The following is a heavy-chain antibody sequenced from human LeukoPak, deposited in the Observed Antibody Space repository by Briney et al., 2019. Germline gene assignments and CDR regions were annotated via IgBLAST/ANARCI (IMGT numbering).Heavy chain of an antibody. J-gene: IGHJ6*03. D-gene: IGHD6-13*01. CDR2: INPSGGST. CDR1: GYTFTSYY. Sequence: ASVKVSCKASGYTFTSYYMHWVRQAPGQGLEWMGIINPSGGSTSYAQKFQGRVTMTRDMSTSTVYMELSSLRSEDTAVYYCARRAPYSSSWLNYYYYYMDVWGKGTTVTISS. V-gene: IGHV1-46*01. CDR3: ARRAPYSSSWLNYYYYYMDV.